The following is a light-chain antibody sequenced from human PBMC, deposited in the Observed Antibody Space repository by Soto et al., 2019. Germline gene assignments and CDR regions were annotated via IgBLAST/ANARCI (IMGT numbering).Light chain of an antibody. V-gene: IGKV4-1*01. J-gene: IGKJ1*01. CDR1: QSVLYSSNNKNY. Sequence: DIVMTQSPDSLAVSLGERATINCKSSQSVLYSSNNKNYLAWYQQKPGQPPKLLIYWVSTREPGVPDRFSGSGSGTDFTLTISSLQAEDVAVYYCQQYYRPWTFGQGTKVEIK. CDR2: WVS. CDR3: QQYYRPWT.